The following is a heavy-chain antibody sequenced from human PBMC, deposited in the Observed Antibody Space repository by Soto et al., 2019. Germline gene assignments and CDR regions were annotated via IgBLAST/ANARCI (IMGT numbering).Heavy chain of an antibody. V-gene: IGHV4-39*01. D-gene: IGHD5-12*01. CDR3: ARRESGYDPAYYYYGMDV. CDR2: IYYSGST. Sequence: LSLTCTVSGGSISSSSYYWGWIRQPPGKGLEWIGSIYYSGSTYYNPSLKSRVTISVDTSKNQFSLKLSSVTAADTAVYYCARRESGYDPAYYYYGMDVWGQGTTVTVSS. J-gene: IGHJ6*02. CDR1: GGSISSSSYY.